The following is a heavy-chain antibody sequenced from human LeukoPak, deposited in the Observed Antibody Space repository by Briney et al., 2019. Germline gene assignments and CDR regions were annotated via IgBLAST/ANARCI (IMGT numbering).Heavy chain of an antibody. CDR2: IYSGGST. CDR3: TKDRSYGRSYFDY. J-gene: IGHJ4*02. D-gene: IGHD5-18*01. CDR1: GFTFSSYA. Sequence: GGSLRLSCAASGFTFSSYAMSWVRQAPGKGLEWVSVIYSGGSTYYADSVKGRFTISRDSSKNTLYLQMNSLRIEDTAVYYCTKDRSYGRSYFDYWGQGTLVTVAS. V-gene: IGHV3-66*02.